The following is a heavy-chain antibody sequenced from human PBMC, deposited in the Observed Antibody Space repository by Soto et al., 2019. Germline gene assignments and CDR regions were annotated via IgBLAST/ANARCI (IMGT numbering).Heavy chain of an antibody. Sequence: EVQLLESGGGLVQPGGSLRLSCAASGFTFSNYSMRWVRQAPGKGLEWVSTITGSGSHAYYADSVKGRFTISNDISKSTLFLHMNSLSAEDTAGYYCAKDGSGRWAMDAWGQGTTVTVSS. D-gene: IGHD3-10*01. J-gene: IGHJ6*02. CDR2: ITGSGSHA. V-gene: IGHV3-23*01. CDR1: GFTFSNYS. CDR3: AKDGSGRWAMDA.